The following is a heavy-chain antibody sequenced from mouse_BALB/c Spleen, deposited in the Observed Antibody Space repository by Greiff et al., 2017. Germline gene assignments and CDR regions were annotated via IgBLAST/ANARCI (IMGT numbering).Heavy chain of an antibody. J-gene: IGHJ3*01. Sequence: EVQLQQSGPSLVKPSQTLSLTCSVTGDSITSGYWNWIRKFPGNKLEYMGYISYSGSTYYNPSLKSRISITRDTSKNQYYLQLNSVTTEDTATYYCARLDYEYDGFAYWGQGTLVTVSA. CDR1: GDSITSGY. CDR3: ARLDYEYDGFAY. D-gene: IGHD2-4*01. CDR2: ISYSGST. V-gene: IGHV3-8*02.